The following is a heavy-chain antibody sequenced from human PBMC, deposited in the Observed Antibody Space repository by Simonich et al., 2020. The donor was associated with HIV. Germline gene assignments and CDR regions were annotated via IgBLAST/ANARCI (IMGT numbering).Heavy chain of an antibody. CDR1: GFTFSSYA. CDR2: ISYDGSNK. CDR3: ARDGAATYYYYYYMDV. V-gene: IGHV3-30*07. J-gene: IGHJ6*03. D-gene: IGHD2-15*01. Sequence: GGSLRLSCAASGFTFSSYAMGWVRQAPGKGLEWLAVISYDGSNKYYADSVKGRLTISRDNSKNTLYLQMNSLRAEDTAVYYCARDGAATYYYYYYMDVWGKGTTVTVSS.